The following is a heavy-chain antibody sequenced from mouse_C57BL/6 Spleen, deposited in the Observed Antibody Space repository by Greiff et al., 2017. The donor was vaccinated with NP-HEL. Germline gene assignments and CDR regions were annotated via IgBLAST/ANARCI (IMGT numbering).Heavy chain of an antibody. V-gene: IGHV1-82*01. CDR2: IYPGDGDT. D-gene: IGHD2-1*01. CDR3: ARCGNYEGWYFDV. J-gene: IGHJ1*03. CDR1: GYAFSSSW. Sequence: VQLQESGPELVKPGASVKISCKASGYAFSSSWMNWVKQRPGKGLEWIGRIYPGDGDTNYNGKFKGKATLTADKSSSTAYMQLSSLTSEDSAVYFCARCGNYEGWYFDVWGTGTTVTVSS.